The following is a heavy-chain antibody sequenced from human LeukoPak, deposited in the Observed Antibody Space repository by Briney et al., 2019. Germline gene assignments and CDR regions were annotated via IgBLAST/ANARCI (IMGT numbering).Heavy chain of an antibody. D-gene: IGHD6-19*01. CDR3: ASGGAWYPFDY. CDR1: GFIVSSNY. CDR2: VYTTDNT. V-gene: IGHV3-53*01. J-gene: IGHJ4*02. Sequence: GGSLRLSCAASGFIVSSNYMSWVRQAPGKGLEWVSVVYTTDNTYYADSVKGRFTISRDNSKNTLYLQMNSLRAEDTAIYYCASGGAWYPFDYWGQGTLVTVSS.